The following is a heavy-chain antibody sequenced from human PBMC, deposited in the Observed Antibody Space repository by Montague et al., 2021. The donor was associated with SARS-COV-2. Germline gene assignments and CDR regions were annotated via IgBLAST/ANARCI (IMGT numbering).Heavy chain of an antibody. CDR1: GGSISSSNW. CDR3: ASRGAGWFGSNPERFDY. CDR2: FYHSGST. Sequence: SETLSLTCAVSGGSISSSNWWCWVRQPPGKGLEWIGEFYHSGSTXYNPPLKSRVTISVDKSKNQFSLKMSSVTAADTAVYYCASRGAGWFGSNPERFDYWGQGTLVTVSS. D-gene: IGHD3-10*01. V-gene: IGHV4-4*02. J-gene: IGHJ4*02.